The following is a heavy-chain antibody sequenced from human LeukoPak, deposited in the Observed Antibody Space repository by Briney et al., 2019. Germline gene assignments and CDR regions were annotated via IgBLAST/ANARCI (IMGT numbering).Heavy chain of an antibody. D-gene: IGHD3-10*01. CDR3: ARDSAPILWFGESGDAFDI. Sequence: PSQTLSLTCTVSGGSISSGSYYWSWIRQPAGKGLEWIGRIYTSGSTNYNPSLKSRVTISVDTSKNQFSLKLSSVTAADTAVYYCARDSAPILWFGESGDAFDIWGQGTMVTVSS. CDR2: IYTSGST. CDR1: GGSISSGSYY. V-gene: IGHV4-61*02. J-gene: IGHJ3*02.